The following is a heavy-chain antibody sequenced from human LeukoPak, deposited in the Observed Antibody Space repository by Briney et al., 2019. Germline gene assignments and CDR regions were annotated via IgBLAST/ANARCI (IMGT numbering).Heavy chain of an antibody. V-gene: IGHV3-23*01. CDR3: AKCSPSCFNGLDV. CDR1: GLTFSTYS. D-gene: IGHD3-10*02. Sequence: GASLRLSCVASGLTFSTYSMTWVRQAPGKGLEWLSSISSGGTFTYYADSVKGRSTISRDNSKSTLYLQMNSLRAEDTAVYYCAKCSPSCFNGLDVWGQGTTVTVSS. J-gene: IGHJ6*02. CDR2: ISSGGTFT.